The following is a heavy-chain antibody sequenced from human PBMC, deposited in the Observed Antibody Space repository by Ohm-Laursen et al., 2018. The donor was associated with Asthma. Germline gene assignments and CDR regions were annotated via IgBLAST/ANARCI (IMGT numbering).Heavy chain of an antibody. V-gene: IGHV3-13*01. CDR1: GFTFSTSD. J-gene: IGHJ6*02. Sequence: SLRLSCTASGFTFSTSDMHWVRQATGKGLEWVSAIGVAGDTYYPGSVMGRFTISRENGKNSLYLQMNNLRAEDTAVYYCARDPEDKVIAPAPCYYCYYFMDVWGQGTTVTVSS. CDR3: ARDPEDKVIAPAPCYYCYYFMDV. D-gene: IGHD2-15*01. CDR2: IGVAGDT.